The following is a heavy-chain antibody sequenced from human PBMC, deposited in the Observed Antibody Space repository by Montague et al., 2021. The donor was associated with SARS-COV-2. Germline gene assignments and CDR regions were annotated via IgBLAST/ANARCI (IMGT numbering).Heavy chain of an antibody. V-gene: IGHV4-39*01. CDR1: GGSVSSWNYY. CDR3: SRGDFGVVIIPYYYYYMDV. Sequence: SETLSLTCTVSGGSVSSWNYYWGWIRQPPGKGLEWIGSIHYSGSTYYNPCLKSRVTISLDTSKNQFSLKLISVTAADTAGYYCSRGDFGVVIIPYYYYYMDVWGKGTTVTVSS. J-gene: IGHJ6*03. D-gene: IGHD3-3*01. CDR2: IHYSGST.